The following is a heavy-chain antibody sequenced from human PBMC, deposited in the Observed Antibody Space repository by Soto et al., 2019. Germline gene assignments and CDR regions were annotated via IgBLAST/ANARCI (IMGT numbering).Heavy chain of an antibody. Sequence: PGESLKISCKGSGYSFTSYWIGWVRQMPGKGLEWMGIIYPGDSDTRYSPSFQGQVTISADKSISTAYLQWSSLKASDTAMYYCARRSINYCDSSGYHVDAFDIWGQGTMVTVSS. CDR2: IYPGDSDT. V-gene: IGHV5-51*01. CDR3: ARRSINYCDSSGYHVDAFDI. J-gene: IGHJ3*02. D-gene: IGHD3-22*01. CDR1: GYSFTSYW.